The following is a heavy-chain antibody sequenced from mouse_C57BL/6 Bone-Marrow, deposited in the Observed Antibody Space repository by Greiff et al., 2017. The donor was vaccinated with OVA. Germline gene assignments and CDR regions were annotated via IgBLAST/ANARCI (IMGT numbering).Heavy chain of an antibody. Sequence: QVQLKESGAELARPGASVKLSCKASGYTFTSYGISWVKQRTGQGLEWIGEIYPRSGNTYYNEKFKGKATLTADKSSSTAYMELRSLTSEDSAVYFCARRTTTVVHYYAMDYWGQGTSVTVSS. D-gene: IGHD1-1*01. CDR1: GYTFTSYG. CDR3: ARRTTTVVHYYAMDY. J-gene: IGHJ4*01. V-gene: IGHV1-81*01. CDR2: IYPRSGNT.